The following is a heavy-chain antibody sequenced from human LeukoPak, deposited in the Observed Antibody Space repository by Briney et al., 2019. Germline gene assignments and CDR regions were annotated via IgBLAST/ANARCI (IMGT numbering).Heavy chain of an antibody. CDR1: GGSISSGGYF. V-gene: IGHV4-61*08. Sequence: SETLSLTCAVFGGSISSGGYFWSWIRQPPGKGLEWIGYIYYSGSTNYNPSLKSRVTISVDTSKSQFSLKLNSVTAADTAVYYCARHSKYYYDSSGSYVGYFQHWGQGTLVTVSS. CDR3: ARHSKYYYDSSGSYVGYFQH. CDR2: IYYSGST. D-gene: IGHD3-22*01. J-gene: IGHJ1*01.